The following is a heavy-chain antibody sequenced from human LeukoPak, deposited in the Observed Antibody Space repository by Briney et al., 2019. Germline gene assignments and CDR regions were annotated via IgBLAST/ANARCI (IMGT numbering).Heavy chain of an antibody. J-gene: IGHJ4*02. Sequence: PSETLSLTCTVSGGSISGYYWSWIRQPAGKGLEWIDYITYSGSTNYNPSLKSRVTMSVDTSKNQFSLRLSSVTAADTAVFYCGRHGSSYSFVCWGQGTLGTVSS. CDR1: GGSISGYY. V-gene: IGHV4-59*08. CDR2: ITYSGST. D-gene: IGHD6-13*01. CDR3: GRHGSSYSFVC.